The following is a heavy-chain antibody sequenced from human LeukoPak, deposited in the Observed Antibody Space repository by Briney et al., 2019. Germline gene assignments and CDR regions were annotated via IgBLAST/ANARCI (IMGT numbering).Heavy chain of an antibody. Sequence: VASVKVSCRASGGTFSSYAISWVRQAPGQGLEWMGRIIPILGIANYAQKFQGRVTITADKSTSTAYMELSSLRSEDTAVYYCASSGSYEGGAFDIWGQGTMVTVSS. D-gene: IGHD1-26*01. CDR1: GGTFSSYA. J-gene: IGHJ3*02. CDR3: ASSGSYEGGAFDI. CDR2: IIPILGIA. V-gene: IGHV1-69*04.